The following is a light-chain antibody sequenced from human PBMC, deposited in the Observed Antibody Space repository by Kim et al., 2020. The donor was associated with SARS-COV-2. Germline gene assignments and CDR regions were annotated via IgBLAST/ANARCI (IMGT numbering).Light chain of an antibody. Sequence: SASVRDKVTITCRASQSISGGVAWYQQKPGKAPKLLIYDASSLESGVPSRFSGSGSGTDFTLIVSSLQPDDFATYYCQQYSNRWTFGQGTKVDIK. CDR3: QQYSNRWT. CDR1: QSISGG. J-gene: IGKJ1*01. V-gene: IGKV1-5*01. CDR2: DAS.